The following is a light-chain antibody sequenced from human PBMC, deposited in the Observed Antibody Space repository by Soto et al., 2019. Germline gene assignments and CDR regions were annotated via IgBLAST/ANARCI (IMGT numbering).Light chain of an antibody. CDR3: SSYTTASVI. CDR1: SSDVGGYNY. V-gene: IGLV2-14*01. J-gene: IGLJ2*01. Sequence: QSVLTQPASVSGSPGQSITLSCTGTSSDVGGYNYVSWYQQHPGKAPILLIYEVGNRPSGVSNRSSGSKSGNTASLTISGLQAEDEADYYCSSYTTASVIFGGGTQLTVL. CDR2: EVG.